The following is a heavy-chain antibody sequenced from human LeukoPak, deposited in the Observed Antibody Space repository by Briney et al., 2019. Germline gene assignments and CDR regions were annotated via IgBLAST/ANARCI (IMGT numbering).Heavy chain of an antibody. CDR2: ISGSGGST. V-gene: IGHV3-23*01. Sequence: GGSLRLSCAASGFTVSSNYMSWVRQAPGKGLEWVSAISGSGGSTYYADSVKGRFTISRDNSKNTLYLQMNSLSAEDTAVYYCAKDRKTPYFDYWGQGTLVTVSS. CDR1: GFTVSSNY. CDR3: AKDRKTPYFDY. J-gene: IGHJ4*02.